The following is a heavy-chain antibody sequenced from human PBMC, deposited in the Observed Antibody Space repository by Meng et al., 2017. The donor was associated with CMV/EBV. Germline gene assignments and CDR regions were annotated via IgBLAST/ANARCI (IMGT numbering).Heavy chain of an antibody. CDR3: ARGDDDNNGPNY. D-gene: IGHD3-22*01. J-gene: IGHJ4*02. Sequence: CAASGFNVTSNYVSWVRQAPGKRLEWVSVIYIGGTAYYADSVKGRFTISRDNSKNTLFLQMNSLRGEDTAVYYCARGDDDNNGPNYWGQGTLVTVSS. CDR1: GFNVTSNY. V-gene: IGHV3-53*01. CDR2: IYIGGTA.